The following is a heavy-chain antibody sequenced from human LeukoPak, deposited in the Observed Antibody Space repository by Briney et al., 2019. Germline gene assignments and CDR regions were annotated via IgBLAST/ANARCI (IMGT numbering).Heavy chain of an antibody. V-gene: IGHV4-61*02. Sequence: SETLSLTCTVSGGSISSGSYYWSWIRQPAGKGLEWIGRIYTSGSTNYNPSLKSRVTISVDTSKNQFSLKLSSVTAADTAVYYCASPASLQGDYWGQGTLVTVSS. CDR1: GGSISSGSYY. CDR2: IYTSGST. D-gene: IGHD4-11*01. J-gene: IGHJ4*02. CDR3: ASPASLQGDY.